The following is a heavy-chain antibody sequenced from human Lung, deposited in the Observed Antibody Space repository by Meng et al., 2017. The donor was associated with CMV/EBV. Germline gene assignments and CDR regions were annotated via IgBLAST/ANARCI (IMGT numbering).Heavy chain of an antibody. V-gene: IGHV4-34*01. CDR2: IGHGGST. CDR3: ARASLFSVVVMDYYFDS. CDR1: GGSFSEYF. Sequence: GSLRLSCAVYGGSFSEYFWNWIRQSPGKGLEWIGDIGHGGSTSYNPSLKGRVTISHDTSKNQFSLKLTSVTAADTAVYFCARASLFSVVVMDYYFDSWRQGXLVXVSS. D-gene: IGHD3-3*01. J-gene: IGHJ4*02.